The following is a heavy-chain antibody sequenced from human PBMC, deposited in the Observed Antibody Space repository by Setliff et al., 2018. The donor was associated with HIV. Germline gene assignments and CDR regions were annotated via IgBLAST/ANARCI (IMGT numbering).Heavy chain of an antibody. CDR2: ILSTGERT. V-gene: IGHV3-23*01. D-gene: IGHD4-17*01. J-gene: IGHJ6*02. Sequence: PGGSLRLSCAASGFTFSNYAMSWVRQAPGEGLEWVSAILSTGERTFYADSVKGRFTISRDNSKNTVYLQMNSLRVEDTAVYYCAKEVTADYPPGDGMDVWGQGTAVTVSS. CDR3: AKEVTADYPPGDGMDV. CDR1: GFTFSNYA.